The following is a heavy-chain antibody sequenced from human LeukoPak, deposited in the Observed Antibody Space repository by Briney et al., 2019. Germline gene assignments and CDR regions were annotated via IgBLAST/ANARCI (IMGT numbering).Heavy chain of an antibody. D-gene: IGHD2-15*01. J-gene: IGHJ4*02. CDR1: GFIFSSYG. CDR3: AHAPYSMPPEYYFDY. V-gene: IGHV3-23*01. CDR2: ISGSGGST. Sequence: GGSLRLSCAASGFIFSSYGMSWVRQAPGKGLEWVSAISGSGGSTYYADSVKGRFTISRDNSKNTLYLQMNSLRAEDTAVYYCAHAPYSMPPEYYFDYWGQGTLVTVSS.